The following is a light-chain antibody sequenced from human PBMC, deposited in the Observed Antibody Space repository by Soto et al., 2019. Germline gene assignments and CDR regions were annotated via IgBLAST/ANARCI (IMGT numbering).Light chain of an antibody. V-gene: IGLV2-14*01. Sequence: QSALTQPASVSGSPGQSITISCTGTSSDVGGYNYVSWYQQHPGKAPKLMIYEVSHRPSGVSNRFSGSKSGNTASLTISGLLAEDEADYYCSSYKRSSTLVVFGGGTKLTVL. CDR2: EVS. CDR3: SSYKRSSTLVV. J-gene: IGLJ3*02. CDR1: SSDVGGYNY.